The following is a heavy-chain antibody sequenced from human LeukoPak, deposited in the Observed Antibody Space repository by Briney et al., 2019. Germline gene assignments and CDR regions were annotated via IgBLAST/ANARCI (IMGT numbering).Heavy chain of an antibody. D-gene: IGHD5/OR15-5a*01. CDR2: VLYSGTT. CDR1: GASISDSPYY. CDR3: ARHDFGVYDFSAFDI. Sequence: PSETLSLTCDVSGASISDSPYYWGWIRQSPGKGLEWIGSVLYSGTTHYNPSPKNRVSVSVDTSKNQFSLDLRSVAAADTALYYCARHDFGVYDFSAFDIWGQGTLIRVSS. V-gene: IGHV4-39*01. J-gene: IGHJ3*02.